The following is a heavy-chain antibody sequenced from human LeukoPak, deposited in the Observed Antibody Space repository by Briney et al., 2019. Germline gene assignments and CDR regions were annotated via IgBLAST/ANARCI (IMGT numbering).Heavy chain of an antibody. CDR2: LFSTGSA. CDR3: ASLTPSSGAPGRENWFDP. CDR1: GASLTRPTYY. Sequence: SETLSLTCSVSGASLTRPTYYQWSWIRQPPGKGLELIGSLFSTGSATLNPSLKSRVTMSLDTSKSQFSLKLSSVTAADTAVYYCASLTPSSGAPGRENWFDPWGQGTLVTVSS. J-gene: IGHJ5*02. V-gene: IGHV4-61*01. D-gene: IGHD6-13*01.